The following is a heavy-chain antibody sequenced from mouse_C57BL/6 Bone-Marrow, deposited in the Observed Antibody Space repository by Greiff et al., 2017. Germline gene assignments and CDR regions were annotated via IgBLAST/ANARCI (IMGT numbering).Heavy chain of an antibody. D-gene: IGHD3-1*01. J-gene: IGHJ4*01. V-gene: IGHV1-9*01. Sequence: VKLVESGAELMKPGASVKLSCKATGYTFTGYWIEWVKQRPGHGLEWIGEILPGSGSTNYNEKFKGKATFTAYTSSNTAYMQLSSLTTEDSAINYCATRTNIGAMDYWGQGTSVTVSS. CDR1: GYTFTGYW. CDR2: ILPGSGST. CDR3: ATRTNIGAMDY.